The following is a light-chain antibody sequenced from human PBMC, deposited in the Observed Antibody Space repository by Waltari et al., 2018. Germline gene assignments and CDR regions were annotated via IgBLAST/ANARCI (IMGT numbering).Light chain of an antibody. CDR1: GIRGMS. Sequence: SYVLTQPPSVSVAPRKTAPITCVADGIRGMSVNSYQQKPGRAPVLVLYEDAGRPSGITGRFSGSNSGNTATLTVTRVEAGDEADYYCQVWDSSSDSVVFGGGTKLTVL. CDR2: EDA. CDR3: QVWDSSSDSVV. V-gene: IGLV3-21*01. J-gene: IGLJ2*01.